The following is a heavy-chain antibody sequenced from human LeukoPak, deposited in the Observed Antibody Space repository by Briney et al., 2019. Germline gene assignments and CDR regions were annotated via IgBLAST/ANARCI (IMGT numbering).Heavy chain of an antibody. CDR2: VNHSGST. Sequence: SETLSLTCAVYGGSFSGYYWSWIRQPPGKGLEWIGEVNHSGSTNYNPSLKSRVTISVDTSKNQFSLKLSSVTAADTAVYYCARGGYYGSGSYSAWGQGTLVTVSS. CDR1: GGSFSGYY. V-gene: IGHV4-34*01. CDR3: ARGGYYGSGSYSA. D-gene: IGHD3-10*01. J-gene: IGHJ5*02.